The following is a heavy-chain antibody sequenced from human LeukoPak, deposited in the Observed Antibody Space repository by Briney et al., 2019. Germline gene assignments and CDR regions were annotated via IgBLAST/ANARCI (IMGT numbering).Heavy chain of an antibody. Sequence: GGSLRLSCAASGITFSTYAMSWVRQAPGKGLEWVSAISGSGTSTYHADSVKGRFTISRDNSKNTLYLQMNSLRVEDTAIYYCAKAQRSGWTRNFDYWGQGTLVTVSS. CDR3: AKAQRSGWTRNFDY. CDR1: GITFSTYA. J-gene: IGHJ4*02. V-gene: IGHV3-23*01. CDR2: ISGSGTST. D-gene: IGHD6-19*01.